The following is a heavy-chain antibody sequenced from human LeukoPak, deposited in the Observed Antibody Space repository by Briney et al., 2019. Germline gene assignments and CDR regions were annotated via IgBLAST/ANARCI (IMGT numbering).Heavy chain of an antibody. CDR2: ISSSSSYI. CDR3: ARRAVPGSNYFDY. D-gene: IGHD6-19*01. CDR1: GFTFSSYS. J-gene: IGHJ4*02. V-gene: IGHV3-21*06. Sequence: GALRLSCAASGFTFSSYSMNWVRQAPGKGLEWVSSISSSSSYIYYADSVKGRFTISRDNAKNSLYLQMNSLRDEDSAVYYCARRAVPGSNYFDYWGQGTLVTVSS.